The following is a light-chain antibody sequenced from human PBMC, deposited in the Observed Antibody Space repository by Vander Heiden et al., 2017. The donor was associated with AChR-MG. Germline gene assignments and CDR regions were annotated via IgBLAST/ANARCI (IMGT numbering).Light chain of an antibody. V-gene: IGLV1-40*01. J-gene: IGLJ3*02. Sequence: QSVLTQPPAVSGAPGQRVTLSCTGSSTNIGAGYDVHWYQQLPGTAPKLLIYGTSNRPSGVPERFSGSKSGTSASLAITGLQAEDEADYYCQSYDSSLSGSWVFGGGTKLTVL. CDR3: QSYDSSLSGSWV. CDR1: STNIGAGYD. CDR2: GTS.